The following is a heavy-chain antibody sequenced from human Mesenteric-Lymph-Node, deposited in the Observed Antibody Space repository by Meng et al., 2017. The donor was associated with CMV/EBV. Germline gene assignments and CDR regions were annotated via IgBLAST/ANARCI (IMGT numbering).Heavy chain of an antibody. CDR3: AREMNDYWSGYHPFDY. Sequence: SETLSLTCTVSRYSISSGYYWGWIRQPPGKGLEWIGSVYRSGSTYYNPSLKNRVTISVDTSTNQFFLNLTSVTATDTAVYYCAREMNDYWSGYHPFDYWGQGTLVTVSS. J-gene: IGHJ4*02. CDR2: VYRSGST. V-gene: IGHV4-38-2*02. CDR1: RYSISSGYY. D-gene: IGHD3-3*01.